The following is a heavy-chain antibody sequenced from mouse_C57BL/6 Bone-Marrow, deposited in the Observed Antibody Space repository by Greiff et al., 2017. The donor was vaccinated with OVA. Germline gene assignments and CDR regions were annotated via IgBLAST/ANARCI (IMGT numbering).Heavy chain of an antibody. J-gene: IGHJ4*01. CDR2: IDPEDGET. V-gene: IGHV14-2*01. CDR1: GFNIKDYY. D-gene: IGHD6-5*01. Sequence: EVQLHQSGAELVKPGASVKLSCTASGFNIKDYYMHWVKQRTEQGLEWIGRIDPEDGETKYAPKFQGKATITAATSSNTAYLQISSLTSEYSAVCYGANAGQYYYAMDYWGQGTSVTVSS. CDR3: ANAGQYYYAMDY.